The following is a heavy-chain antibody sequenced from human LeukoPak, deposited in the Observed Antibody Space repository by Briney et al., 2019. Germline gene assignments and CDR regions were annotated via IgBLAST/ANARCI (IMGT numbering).Heavy chain of an antibody. CDR2: INHSGSA. V-gene: IGHV4-34*01. D-gene: IGHD2-2*02. CDR1: GGSFSGYY. J-gene: IGHJ6*02. Sequence: SETLSLTCAVYGGSFSGYYWSWIRQPPGKGLEWIGEINHSGSANYNPSLKSRVTISVDTSKNQFSLKLSSVTAADTAVYYCARDGIVVVPAAIPIHYYYGMDVWGQGTTVTVSS. CDR3: ARDGIVVVPAAIPIHYYYGMDV.